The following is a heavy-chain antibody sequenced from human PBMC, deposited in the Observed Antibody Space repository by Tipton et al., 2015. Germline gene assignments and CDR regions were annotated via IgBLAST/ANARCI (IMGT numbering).Heavy chain of an antibody. Sequence: SLRLSCAASGLSVSSNYMSWVRQAPGKGLEWVSLIYSDGRTFFADSVKGRFTISRDNSKNSLYLQMNSLRDDDTAVYYCARDDGDYVLGEFDYWGQGTLVAVSS. CDR1: GLSVSSNY. CDR3: ARDDGDYVLGEFDY. D-gene: IGHD4-17*01. V-gene: IGHV3-53*01. CDR2: IYSDGRT. J-gene: IGHJ4*02.